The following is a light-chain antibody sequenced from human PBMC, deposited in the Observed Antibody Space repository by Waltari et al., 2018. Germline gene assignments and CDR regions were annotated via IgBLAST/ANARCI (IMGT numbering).Light chain of an antibody. CDR2: EVN. CDR3: SSYSGTTTPRL. J-gene: IGLJ3*02. CDR1: NRGTGGYNL. Sequence: QSALTQPASMSGSPGQSLTISCTEANRGTGGYNLVSWYQQPPAKAPKVILYEVNNRPSGVSMRFSGSKSGNTASLTISGLQADDEADYFCSSYSGTTTPRLFGGGTKVTVL. V-gene: IGLV2-23*02.